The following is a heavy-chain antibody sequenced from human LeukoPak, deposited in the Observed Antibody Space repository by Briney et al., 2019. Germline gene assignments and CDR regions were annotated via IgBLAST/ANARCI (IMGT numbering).Heavy chain of an antibody. CDR2: ISAYNGNT. V-gene: IGHV1-18*01. Sequence: ASVKVSCKASGYTFTSYGISWVRQAPGQGLEWMGWISAYNGNTDYAQKLQGRVTMTTDTSTSTAYMELRSLRSDDTAVYYCAREGYCSSTSCPADAFDIWGQGTMVTVSS. CDR1: GYTFTSYG. CDR3: AREGYCSSTSCPADAFDI. D-gene: IGHD2-2*01. J-gene: IGHJ3*02.